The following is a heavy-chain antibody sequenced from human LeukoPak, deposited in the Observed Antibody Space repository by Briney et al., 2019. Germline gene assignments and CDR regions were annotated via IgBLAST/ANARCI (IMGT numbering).Heavy chain of an antibody. Sequence: PSETLSPTCTVSGGSFRSSSYYWGWIRQSPGKGLEWLGSINYSGNTYYSPFLQSRLTISVDTSMTQFSLKLRSVTAADTAIYYCVRLGVTDPRNYHYYMDVWGKGTTVTVSS. V-gene: IGHV4-39*01. CDR3: VRLGVTDPRNYHYYMDV. CDR1: GGSFRSSSYY. D-gene: IGHD2-21*02. J-gene: IGHJ6*03. CDR2: INYSGNT.